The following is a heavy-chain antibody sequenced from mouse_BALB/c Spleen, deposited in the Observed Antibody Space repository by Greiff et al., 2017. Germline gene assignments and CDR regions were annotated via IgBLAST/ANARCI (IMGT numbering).Heavy chain of an antibody. J-gene: IGHJ2*01. CDR1: GYTFTDYA. Sequence: QVQLQQSGAELVRPGVSVKISCKGSGYTFTDYAMHWVKQSNAKSLEWIGVISTYYGDASYNQKFKGKATMTVDKSSSTAYMELARLTSEDSAIYYCARGSYYFDYWGQGTTLTVSS. V-gene: IGHV1S137*01. CDR3: ARGSYYFDY. CDR2: ISTYYGDA.